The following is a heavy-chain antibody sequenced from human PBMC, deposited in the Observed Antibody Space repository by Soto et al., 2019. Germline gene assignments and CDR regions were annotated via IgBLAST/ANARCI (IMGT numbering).Heavy chain of an antibody. CDR1: GFTFSSYG. D-gene: IGHD3-10*01. Sequence: QVQLVESGGGVVQPGRSLRLSCAASGFTFSSYGMHWVRQAPGKGLEWVAVIWYYGSNKYYADSVKGRFTISRDNSKNTLYLQINSLRAEDKSVYYCARGSRKLVDLDYWGQGALVTVSS. V-gene: IGHV3-33*01. CDR3: ARGSRKLVDLDY. J-gene: IGHJ4*02. CDR2: IWYYGSNK.